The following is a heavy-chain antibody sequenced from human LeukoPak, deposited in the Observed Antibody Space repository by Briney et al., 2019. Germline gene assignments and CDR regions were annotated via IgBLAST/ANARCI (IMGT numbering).Heavy chain of an antibody. V-gene: IGHV3-23*01. D-gene: IGHD6-13*01. CDR1: GFTFSSYA. J-gene: IGHJ5*02. CDR3: AKESPVAAAGRSWFDP. Sequence: TGGSLRLSCAASGFTFSSYAMSWVRQAPGKGLEWVSTISGSGGSTYYADSVKGRFTISRDNSKNTLYVQMNSLRAEDTAIYYCAKESPVAAAGRSWFDPWGQGTLVTVSS. CDR2: ISGSGGST.